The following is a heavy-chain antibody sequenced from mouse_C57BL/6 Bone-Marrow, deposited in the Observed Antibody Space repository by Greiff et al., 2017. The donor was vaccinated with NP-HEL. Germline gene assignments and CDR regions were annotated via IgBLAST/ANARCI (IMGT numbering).Heavy chain of an antibody. Sequence: VQLQESGPGLVAPSQSLSITCTVSGFSLTSYGVDWVRQPPGKGLEWLGVIWGGGSTTYNSALLSRLSTSKDNSKSQVFLKMISLQTDDTAMYYCDKRSYVPFAYWGQGTLVTVSA. CDR3: DKRSYVPFAY. CDR2: IWGGGST. D-gene: IGHD6-5*01. CDR1: GFSLTSYG. J-gene: IGHJ3*01. V-gene: IGHV2-9*01.